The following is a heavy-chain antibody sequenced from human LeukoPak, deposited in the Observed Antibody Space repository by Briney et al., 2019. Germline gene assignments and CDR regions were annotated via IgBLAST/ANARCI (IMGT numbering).Heavy chain of an antibody. V-gene: IGHV5-51*01. CDR1: GYSFTSYW. J-gene: IGHJ3*02. Sequence: GESLKISCKGSGYSFTSYWIGWVRQMPGKGLEWTGIIYPGDSDTRYSPSFQGQVTISADQSISTAYLQWSSLKASDTAMYYCARLSKAAAGPGFHDAFDIWGQGTMVTVSS. CDR3: ARLSKAAAGPGFHDAFDI. CDR2: IYPGDSDT. D-gene: IGHD6-13*01.